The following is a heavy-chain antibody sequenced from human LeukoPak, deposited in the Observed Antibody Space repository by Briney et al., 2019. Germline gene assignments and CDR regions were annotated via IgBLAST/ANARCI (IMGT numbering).Heavy chain of an antibody. J-gene: IGHJ4*02. Sequence: GGSLRLSCAASGFTFSSYGMHWVRQAPGKGLEWVAFIRYDGSNKYYADSVKGRFTISRDNSKNTLYLQMNSLRAEDTAVYYCAKGAVEMATMVPSDYWGQGTLVTVSS. CDR3: AKGAVEMATMVPSDY. CDR2: IRYDGSNK. D-gene: IGHD5-24*01. V-gene: IGHV3-30*02. CDR1: GFTFSSYG.